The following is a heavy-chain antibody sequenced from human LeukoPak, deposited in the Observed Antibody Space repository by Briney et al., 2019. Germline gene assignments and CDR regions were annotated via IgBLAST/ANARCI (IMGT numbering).Heavy chain of an antibody. CDR2: ISSSSSTI. D-gene: IGHD3-10*01. J-gene: IGHJ4*02. CDR1: GFTFSSYA. CDR3: ARVRRGYMVRGVILYYFDY. Sequence: GGSLRLSCAASGFTFSSYAMSWVRQAPGKGLEWVSYISSSSSTIYYADSVKGRFTISRDNAKNSLYLQMNSLRDEDTAVYYCARVRRGYMVRGVILYYFDYWGQGTLVTVSS. V-gene: IGHV3-48*02.